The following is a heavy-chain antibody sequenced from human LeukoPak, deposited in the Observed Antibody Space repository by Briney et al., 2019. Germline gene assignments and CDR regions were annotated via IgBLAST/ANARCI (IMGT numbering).Heavy chain of an antibody. CDR3: ARSGYSYDSAVYWNFDL. CDR2: VSYSGTT. Sequence: SATLSLTCTVSGGSISSYYWTWIRQPPGKGLEWIGYVSYSGTTKYNPSLKSRVTMSVDMSKNRLSLRLTSVTAADTAVYYCARSGYSYDSAVYWNFDLWGRGTLVTVSS. J-gene: IGHJ2*01. CDR1: GGSISSYY. V-gene: IGHV4-59*01. D-gene: IGHD5-18*01.